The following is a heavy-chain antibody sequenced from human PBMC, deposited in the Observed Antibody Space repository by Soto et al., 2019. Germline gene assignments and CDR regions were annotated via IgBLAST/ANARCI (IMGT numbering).Heavy chain of an antibody. CDR3: ARGEDYGDYEFGVYGMDV. CDR2: IYHSGST. CDR1: GGTPRPGGYP. V-gene: IGHV4-30-2*01. D-gene: IGHD4-17*01. J-gene: IGHJ6*02. Sequence: ASETLSLPWAGSGGTPRPGGYPLCWIRQAPGKGLEWIGYIYHSGSTYYNPSLKSRVTISVDRSKNQFSLKLSSVTAADTAVYYCARGEDYGDYEFGVYGMDVWGQGTTVTVSS.